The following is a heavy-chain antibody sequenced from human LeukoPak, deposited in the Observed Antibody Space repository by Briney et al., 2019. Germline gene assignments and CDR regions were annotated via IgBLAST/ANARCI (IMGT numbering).Heavy chain of an antibody. CDR2: ISSSSSYI. V-gene: IGHV3-21*01. CDR1: GFTFSSYS. Sequence: PGGSLRLSCAASGFTFSSYSMNWVRQAPGKGLEWVSSISSSSSYIYYADSVKGRFTISRDNAKNSLYLQMNSLRAEDTAVYYCARVGIWLQLAAAFDIWGQGTIVTLCS. CDR3: ARVGIWLQLAAAFDI. J-gene: IGHJ3*02. D-gene: IGHD5-24*01.